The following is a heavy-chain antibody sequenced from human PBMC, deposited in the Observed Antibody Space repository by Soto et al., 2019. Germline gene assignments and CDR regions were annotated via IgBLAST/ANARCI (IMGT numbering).Heavy chain of an antibody. CDR3: AKARVRIVGANSFDY. CDR2: ISDDGDKR. Sequence: GGSLRLSCVGSGFTFSNYGMHWVRQPPGKGLEWVALISDDGDKRYYADSVRGRLIISRDNSKDTLYLQMNSLGPDDTAVYFCAKARVRIVGANSFDYWGQGTLVTVSS. D-gene: IGHD1-26*01. J-gene: IGHJ4*02. CDR1: GFTFSNYG. V-gene: IGHV3-30*18.